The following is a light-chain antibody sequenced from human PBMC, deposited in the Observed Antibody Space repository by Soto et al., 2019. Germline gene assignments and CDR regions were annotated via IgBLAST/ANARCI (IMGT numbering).Light chain of an antibody. J-gene: IGKJ2*01. CDR2: AAS. Sequence: IQMTQSPSTLSASVGDRGTITCRASENINTWLAWYQQKPGKAPKLLIYAASSLEGGVPSRFSGSGSGTEFTLTISSLHPDDFATYYCQQYNNWYAFGQGTNLEIK. V-gene: IGKV1-5*01. CDR3: QQYNNWYA. CDR1: ENINTW.